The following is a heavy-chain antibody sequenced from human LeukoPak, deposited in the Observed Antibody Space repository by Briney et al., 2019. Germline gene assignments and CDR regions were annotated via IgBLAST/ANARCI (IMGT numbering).Heavy chain of an antibody. CDR2: ISGSGGST. D-gene: IGHD1-26*01. J-gene: IGHJ3*02. CDR1: GFTFGSYA. CDR3: AKVSPRASGSIGAFDI. Sequence: GGSLRLSCAASGFTFGSYAMSWVRQAPGKGLEWVSAISGSGGSTYYADSVKGRFTISRDNSKNTLYLQMNSLRAEDTAVYYCAKVSPRASGSIGAFDIWGQGTMVTVSS. V-gene: IGHV3-23*01.